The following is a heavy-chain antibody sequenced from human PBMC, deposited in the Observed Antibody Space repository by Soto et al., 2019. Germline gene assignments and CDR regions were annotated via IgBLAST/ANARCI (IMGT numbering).Heavy chain of an antibody. D-gene: IGHD1-26*01. J-gene: IGHJ4*02. Sequence: SXRLSFPASGFTFCSYGMHWFRQAPGKGPEWVAVISYDGSNKYYADSVKGRFTISRDNSKNTLYLQMNSLRAEDTAVYYCAKASSSGSYADYWGQGTLVTVSS. V-gene: IGHV3-30*18. CDR3: AKASSSGSYADY. CDR2: ISYDGSNK. CDR1: GFTFCSYG.